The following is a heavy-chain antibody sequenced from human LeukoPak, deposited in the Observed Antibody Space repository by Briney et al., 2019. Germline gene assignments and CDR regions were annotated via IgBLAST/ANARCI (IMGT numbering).Heavy chain of an antibody. V-gene: IGHV3-48*03. CDR3: ARESVGYGDYLDL. CDR2: ISSSGSTI. Sequence: GGSLRLSCAASGFTFSNYEMNWVRQAPGKGLEWVSYISSSGSTIYYADSVKGRFTISRDNAKNSLYLQMNSLRAEDTAVYYCARESVGYGDYLDLWGQGTLVAVSS. CDR1: GFTFSNYE. D-gene: IGHD4-17*01. J-gene: IGHJ4*02.